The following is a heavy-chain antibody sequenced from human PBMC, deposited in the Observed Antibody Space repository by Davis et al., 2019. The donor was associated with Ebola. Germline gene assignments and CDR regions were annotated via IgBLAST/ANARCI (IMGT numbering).Heavy chain of an antibody. V-gene: IGHV4-34*01. D-gene: IGHD1-26*01. CDR3: ARRVGAFGGDFDY. CDR1: GGSFSGYS. Sequence: MPSETLSLTCAVYGGSFSGYSWSWIRQPPGKGLEWIGEINHGGSTNYNPSLKSRVTISVDTSKNQFSLKLSSVTAADTAAYYCARRVGAFGGDFDYWGQGTRVTVSS. CDR2: INHGGST. J-gene: IGHJ4*02.